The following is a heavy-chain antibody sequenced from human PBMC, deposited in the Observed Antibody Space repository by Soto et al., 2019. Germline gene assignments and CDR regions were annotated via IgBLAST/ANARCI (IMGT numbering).Heavy chain of an antibody. Sequence: QVQLVESGGGVVQPGRSLRLSCAASGFTFSSYGMHWVRQAPGKGLEWVAVIWYDGSNKYYADSVKGRFTISRDNSKNTLHLQMNSLRAEDTAVYYCARAGYGYGPYYYGMDVWGQGTTVTVSS. D-gene: IGHD5-18*01. CDR3: ARAGYGYGPYYYGMDV. CDR1: GFTFSSYG. J-gene: IGHJ6*02. CDR2: IWYDGSNK. V-gene: IGHV3-33*01.